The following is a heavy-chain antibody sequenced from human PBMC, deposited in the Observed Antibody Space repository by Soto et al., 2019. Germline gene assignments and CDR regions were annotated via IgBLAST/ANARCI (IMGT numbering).Heavy chain of an antibody. Sequence: GASVKVSCKASGYTFTSYGISWVRQAPGQGLEWMGWISAYNGNTNYAQKLQGRVTMTTDTSTSTAYMELRSLRSEDTAVYYCARARGYDSSGYEDYWGQGTLVTVSS. CDR3: ARARGYDSSGYEDY. CDR1: GYTFTSYG. D-gene: IGHD3-22*01. J-gene: IGHJ4*02. CDR2: ISAYNGNT. V-gene: IGHV1-18*01.